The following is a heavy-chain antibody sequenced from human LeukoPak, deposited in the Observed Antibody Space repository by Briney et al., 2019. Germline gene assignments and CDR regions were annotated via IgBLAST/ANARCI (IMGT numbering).Heavy chain of an antibody. D-gene: IGHD3-10*01. CDR1: GFTFSSYS. J-gene: IGHJ4*02. V-gene: IGHV3-7*01. Sequence: GGSLRLSCAASGFTFSSYSMNWVRQAPGKGLEWVAMIKADGSGDYYVDSVKGRFTISRDDAKNSVYPQMNGLRAEDTAVYYCARDWGGGSGAGVDCWGQGTLVTVSS. CDR2: IKADGSGD. CDR3: ARDWGGGSGAGVDC.